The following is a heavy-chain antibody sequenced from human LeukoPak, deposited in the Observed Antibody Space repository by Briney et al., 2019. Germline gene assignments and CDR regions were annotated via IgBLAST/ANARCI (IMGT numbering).Heavy chain of an antibody. CDR3: ARGKQWELGWFDP. CDR2: INPNSGGT. D-gene: IGHD1-26*01. Sequence: GASVKVSCKASGYTFTGYYMHWVRQAPGQGLEWMGWINPNSGGTNYAQKFQARVTMTRDTSISTAYMELSRLRSDDTAVYYCARGKQWELGWFDPWGQGTLVTVSS. V-gene: IGHV1-2*02. CDR1: GYTFTGYY. J-gene: IGHJ5*02.